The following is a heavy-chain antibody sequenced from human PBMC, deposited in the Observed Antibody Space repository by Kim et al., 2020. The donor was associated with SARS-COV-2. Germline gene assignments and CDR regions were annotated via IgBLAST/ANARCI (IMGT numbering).Heavy chain of an antibody. J-gene: IGHJ4*02. CDR2: IYYSGNT. V-gene: IGHV4-39*01. D-gene: IGHD5-12*01. Sequence: SETLSLTCTVSGGSISSSNYYWGWIRQPPGKGLEWIGSIYYSGNTYYNPSLKSRVTISVDTPKNQFSLKLSSVTAADTALYYCARHRRRWLGQAPTNNFDYWGQGTLVTVSS. CDR1: GGSISSSNYY. CDR3: ARHRRRWLGQAPTNNFDY.